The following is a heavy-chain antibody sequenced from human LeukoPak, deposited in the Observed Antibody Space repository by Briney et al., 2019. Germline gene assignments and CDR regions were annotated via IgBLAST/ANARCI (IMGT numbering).Heavy chain of an antibody. D-gene: IGHD6-19*01. CDR3: AGGSGWLTDS. CDR1: GFAFSSYW. J-gene: IGHJ4*02. V-gene: IGHV3-7*04. Sequence: PGGSLRLSSAASGFAFSSYWMTWVRQAPGKGLEWVANIKQDGSEKYYVDSVQGRFTISRDNAKNSLYLQMNSLRAEDTAVYYCAGGSGWLTDSWGQGTLVTVSS. CDR2: IKQDGSEK.